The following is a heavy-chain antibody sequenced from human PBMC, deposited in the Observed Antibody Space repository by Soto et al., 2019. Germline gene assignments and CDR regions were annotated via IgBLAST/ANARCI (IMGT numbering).Heavy chain of an antibody. CDR2: IIPILRMA. CDR3: AASSGSGSAYFDY. D-gene: IGHD3-10*01. Sequence: QVQLVQSGAEVKMPGSSVKVSCTASGGTFTSYTFSWVRQVPGQGLEWMGRIIPILRMADFAQKFQGRVTINADESTSTVYMKLRSLRSEVTAVYYCAASSGSGSAYFDYWGQGTLVTVS. J-gene: IGHJ4*02. V-gene: IGHV1-69*02. CDR1: GGTFTSYT.